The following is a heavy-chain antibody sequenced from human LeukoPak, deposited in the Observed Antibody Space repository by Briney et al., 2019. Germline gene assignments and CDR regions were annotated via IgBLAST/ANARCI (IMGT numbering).Heavy chain of an antibody. CDR2: IYHSGST. CDR1: GGSISSYL. CDR3: ARGHPFDS. V-gene: IGHV4-59*01. Sequence: PSETLSLTCTVSGGSISSYLWTWIRQPPGKGLEWIGYIYHSGSTNYNPSLNNRVTISVDTSKNQFSLKLTSVTAADTAVYYCARGHPFDSWAQGTLVTVSS. J-gene: IGHJ5*01.